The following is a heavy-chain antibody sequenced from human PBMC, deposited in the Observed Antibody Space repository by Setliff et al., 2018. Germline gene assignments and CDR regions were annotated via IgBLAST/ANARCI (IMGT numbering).Heavy chain of an antibody. CDR1: GGSISSSY. CDR3: ARARSGDYSDSTGYLDY. J-gene: IGHJ4*02. CDR2: IYTSEST. Sequence: PSETLSLTCAVSGGSISSSYWSWIRQPPGKGLEWIGDIYTSESTNYHPSLRSRVTISRDTSKNQFSLKLSSVTAADTAVYDCARARSGDYSDSTGYLDYWGQGTLVTVSS. D-gene: IGHD3-22*01. V-gene: IGHV4-4*08.